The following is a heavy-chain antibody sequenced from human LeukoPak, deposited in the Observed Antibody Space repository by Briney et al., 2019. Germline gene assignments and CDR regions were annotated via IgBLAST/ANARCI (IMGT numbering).Heavy chain of an antibody. V-gene: IGHV3-23*01. CDR3: ARDYTGYFP. D-gene: IGHD3-9*01. J-gene: IGHJ5*02. Sequence: GGSLRLSCAASGFTISNYAMSWVRQAPGKGLEWVSGISRGGSTYYADSVKGRFTISRDNAKNSLYLQMNSLRAEDTAVYYCARDYTGYFPWGQGTLVIVSS. CDR1: GFTISNYA. CDR2: ISRGGST.